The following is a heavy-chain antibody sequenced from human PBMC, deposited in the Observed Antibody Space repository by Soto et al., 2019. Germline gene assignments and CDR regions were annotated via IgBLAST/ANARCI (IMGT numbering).Heavy chain of an antibody. CDR2: INAGNGNT. CDR3: AREQSGELMTMTDAFDI. D-gene: IGHD1-26*01. Sequence: QVQLVQSGAEVQKPGASVKVSCKASGYTFTSYAIHWVRQAPGPRLEWMGWINAGNGNTQYSQKFQDRVTITRDTSASIAYMEVSSLRSEDTALYYCAREQSGELMTMTDAFDIWGQGTMVTVSS. J-gene: IGHJ3*02. V-gene: IGHV1-3*01. CDR1: GYTFTSYA.